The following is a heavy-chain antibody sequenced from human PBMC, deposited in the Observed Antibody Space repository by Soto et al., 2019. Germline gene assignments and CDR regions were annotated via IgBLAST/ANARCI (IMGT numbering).Heavy chain of an antibody. D-gene: IGHD6-13*01. V-gene: IGHV4-39*01. Sequence: SETLSLTCTVSGGSIISSSYYWGWIRQPPGKGLEWIGSIYYSGSTYYNPSLKSRVTISVDTSKNQFSLKLSSVTAADTAVYYCARAKAPLYSSSWYWFDPWGQGTLVTVSS. J-gene: IGHJ5*02. CDR3: ARAKAPLYSSSWYWFDP. CDR1: GGSIISSSYY. CDR2: IYYSGST.